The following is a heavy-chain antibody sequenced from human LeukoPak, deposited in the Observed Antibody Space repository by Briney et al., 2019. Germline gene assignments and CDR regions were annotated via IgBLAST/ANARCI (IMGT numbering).Heavy chain of an antibody. CDR1: GFTFSSSG. D-gene: IGHD4-17*01. CDR3: ARDPGPTVTKHYFDY. Sequence: PGGSLRLSCAASGFTFSSSGMHWVRQAPGKGLEWIGSIYHSGSTYYNPSLKSRVTISVDTSKNQFSLKLSSVTAADTAVYYCARDPGPTVTKHYFDYWGQGTLVTVSS. J-gene: IGHJ4*02. CDR2: IYHSGST. V-gene: IGHV4-38-2*02.